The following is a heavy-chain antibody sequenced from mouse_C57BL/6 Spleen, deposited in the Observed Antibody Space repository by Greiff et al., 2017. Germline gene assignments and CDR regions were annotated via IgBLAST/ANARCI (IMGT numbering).Heavy chain of an antibody. Sequence: EVKVEESGGGLVQPGGSLKLSCAASGFTFSDYYMYWVRQTPEKRLEWVAYISNGGGSTYYPDTVKGRFTISRDNAKNTLYLQMSRLKSEDTAMYYCARQYYYGSPMDYWGQGTSVTVSS. CDR1: GFTFSDYY. J-gene: IGHJ4*01. D-gene: IGHD1-1*01. CDR3: ARQYYYGSPMDY. CDR2: ISNGGGST. V-gene: IGHV5-12*01.